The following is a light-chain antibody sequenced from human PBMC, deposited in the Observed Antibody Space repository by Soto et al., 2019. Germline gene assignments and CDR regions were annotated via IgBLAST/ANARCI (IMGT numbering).Light chain of an antibody. V-gene: IGLV2-8*01. CDR3: SSYGGGNNYV. CDR2: EVS. Sequence: QSALTQPPSASGSPGQSVTISCTGTSSDVGRYIYVSWYQQHPGKAPKIIMYEVSKRPSGVPDRFSGSKSGNTASLTVSGLQAEDEADYYCSSYGGGNNYVLGTGTKVTVL. CDR1: SSDVGRYIY. J-gene: IGLJ1*01.